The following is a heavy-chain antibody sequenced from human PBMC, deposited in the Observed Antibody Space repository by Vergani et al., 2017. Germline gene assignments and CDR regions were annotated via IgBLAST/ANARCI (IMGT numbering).Heavy chain of an antibody. Sequence: QVHLVESGGGVVQPGRSLTLSCEVSGFNFKDYAMQWVRQAPGKGLESVAIISFDGSIKLYSDSVKGRFTVSRDDSKNTVYLQLNRLRRRDTAVYYCAKDGWSRATWFHFYIDAWGKGTTVTVSS. D-gene: IGHD6-19*01. CDR2: ISFDGSIK. J-gene: IGHJ6*03. CDR3: AKDGWSRATWFHFYIDA. CDR1: GFNFKDYA. V-gene: IGHV3-30*04.